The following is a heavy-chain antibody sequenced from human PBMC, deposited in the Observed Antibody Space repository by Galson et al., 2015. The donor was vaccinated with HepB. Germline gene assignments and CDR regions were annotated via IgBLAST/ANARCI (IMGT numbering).Heavy chain of an antibody. D-gene: IGHD6-6*01. V-gene: IGHV3-74*01. CDR3: ASTEYSSSSPDY. CDR1: GFTFSSYW. Sequence: SLRLSCAASGFTFSSYWMHWVRQAPGKGLVWVSRINSDGSSTSYADSVKGRFTISRDNAKNTLYLQMNSLRAEDTAVYYCASTEYSSSSPDYWGQGTLVTVSS. CDR2: INSDGSST. J-gene: IGHJ4*02.